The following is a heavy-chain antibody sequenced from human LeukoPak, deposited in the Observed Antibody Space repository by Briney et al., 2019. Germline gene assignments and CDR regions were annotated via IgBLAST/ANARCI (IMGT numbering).Heavy chain of an antibody. CDR1: GGSISSYY. V-gene: IGHV4-59*08. D-gene: IGHD2/OR15-2a*01. CDR3: ARSTWG. J-gene: IGHJ4*02. Sequence: SETLSLTCTVSGGSISSYYWSWIRQPPGKGLEWIGYIYYSGSTNYNPSLKSRVTISVDTSKNQFSLKLSSVTAADTAVYYCARSTWGWGQGTLVTVSS. CDR2: IYYSGST.